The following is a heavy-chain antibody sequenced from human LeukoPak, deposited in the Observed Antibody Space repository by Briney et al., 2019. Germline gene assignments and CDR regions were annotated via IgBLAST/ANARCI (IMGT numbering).Heavy chain of an antibody. CDR1: GGSISSGGYY. CDR2: IYYSGST. Sequence: SETLSLTCTVSGGSISSGGYYWSWIRQHPGKGLEWIGYIYYSGSTYYNPSLKSRVTISVDTSKNQFSLKLSSVAAADTALYYCARGGSGDCSSTSCLDYWGQGTLVTVSS. V-gene: IGHV4-31*03. J-gene: IGHJ4*02. CDR3: ARGGSGDCSSTSCLDY. D-gene: IGHD2-2*03.